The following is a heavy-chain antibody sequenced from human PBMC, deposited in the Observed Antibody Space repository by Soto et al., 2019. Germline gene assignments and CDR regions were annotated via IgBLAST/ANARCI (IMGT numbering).Heavy chain of an antibody. CDR3: AKERSHCSSTSCRAAARYYYYGMDV. CDR2: ISWDGGST. CDR1: GFTFDDYT. V-gene: IGHV3-43*01. Sequence: GGSLRLSCAASGFTFDDYTMHWVRQAPGKGLEWVSLISWDGGSTYYADSVKGRFTISRDNSKNSLYLQMNSLRTEDTALYYCAKERSHCSSTSCRAAARYYYYGMDVGGQGTTVTSP. D-gene: IGHD2-2*01. J-gene: IGHJ6*02.